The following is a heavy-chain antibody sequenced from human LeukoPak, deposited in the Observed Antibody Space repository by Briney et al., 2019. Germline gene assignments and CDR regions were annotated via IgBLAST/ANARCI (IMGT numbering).Heavy chain of an antibody. J-gene: IGHJ1*01. CDR2: INSDGSST. D-gene: IGHD2-2*01. V-gene: IGHV3-74*01. Sequence: GGSLRLSCAASGFTFSSYWMHWVRQTPGKGLVWLSRINSDGSSTNYADSVKGRFTISRDNANSTLFLQMTRLTADDTAVYYCARESPSCSRCFQHWGQGALVSVSS. CDR1: GFTFSSYW. CDR3: ARESPSCSRCFQH.